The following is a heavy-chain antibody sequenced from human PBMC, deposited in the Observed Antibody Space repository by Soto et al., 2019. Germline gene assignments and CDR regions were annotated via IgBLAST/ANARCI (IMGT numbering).Heavy chain of an antibody. CDR2: FNPKNGNT. CDR1: GYTFTIYE. Sequence: XSVEASCKASGYTFTIYEINWLRQARGQGIEWMGWFNPKNGNTNYAQTVEGRLTLTTDTSTSTAFMELSNLRSDDTAFYYCARVNFREPFDYWRQGTLVTVSS. V-gene: IGHV1-18*01. J-gene: IGHJ4*02. CDR3: ARVNFREPFDY.